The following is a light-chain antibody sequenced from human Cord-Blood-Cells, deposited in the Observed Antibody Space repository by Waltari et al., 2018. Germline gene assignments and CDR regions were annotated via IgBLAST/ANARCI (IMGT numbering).Light chain of an antibody. Sequence: QSALPPPRPVSGSPGQSVTISCPRTSCVVGGYAYVSWYQQRPGKAPKLMIDDVSKRPSGVPHRFSGSKAGNTASLTISGRQAEDEADYYCCSYAGSYTFFGTGTKVAV. CDR2: DVS. CDR1: SCVVGGYAY. J-gene: IGLJ1*01. CDR3: CSYAGSYTF. V-gene: IGLV2-11*01.